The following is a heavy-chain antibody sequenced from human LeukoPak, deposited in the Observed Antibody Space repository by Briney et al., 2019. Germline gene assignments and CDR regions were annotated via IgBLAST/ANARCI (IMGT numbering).Heavy chain of an antibody. V-gene: IGHV4-59*08. CDR1: GGSISSYY. CDR2: IHYSGST. Sequence: PLETLSLTCTVSGGSISSYYWSWFRQPPGKGLEWIGYIHYSGSTNYNPPLRSRVTISVDKSKNQFSLRLNSVTAADTAVYYCASSEWNYARWGQGTLVTVSSGWTFCHCDYDYYFGLDVWGQGTTVTVSS. J-gene: IGHJ6*02. CDR3: ASSEWNYARWGQGTLVTVSSGWTFCHCDYDYYFGLDV. D-gene: IGHD1-7*01.